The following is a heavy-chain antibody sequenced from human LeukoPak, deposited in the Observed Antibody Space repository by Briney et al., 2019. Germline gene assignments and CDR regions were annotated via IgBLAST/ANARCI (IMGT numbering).Heavy chain of an antibody. J-gene: IGHJ4*02. CDR2: IVVGSGNT. Sequence: SVKVSCKASGFTFTSSAMQWVRQARGQRLEWIGWIVVGSGNTNYAQKFQERVTITRDMSTSTAYMELSSPRSEDTAVYYCAAATCLFGEVPGDCYWGQGTLVTVSS. V-gene: IGHV1-58*02. D-gene: IGHD3-10*01. CDR1: GFTFTSSA. CDR3: AAATCLFGEVPGDCY.